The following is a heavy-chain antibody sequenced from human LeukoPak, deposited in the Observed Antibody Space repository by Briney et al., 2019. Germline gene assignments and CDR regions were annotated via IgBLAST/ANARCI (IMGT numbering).Heavy chain of an antibody. CDR1: GGTFSSYA. D-gene: IGHD4-17*01. V-gene: IGHV1-69*13. J-gene: IGHJ5*02. CDR3: ARTIDYGDYLDWFDP. Sequence: GASVKVSCKASGGTFSSYAISWVRQAPGQGLEWMGGIIPIFGTANYAQKFQGRVTITADESTSTAYMELSSLRSEDTAVYYCARTIDYGDYLDWFDPWGQGTLVTVSS. CDR2: IIPIFGTA.